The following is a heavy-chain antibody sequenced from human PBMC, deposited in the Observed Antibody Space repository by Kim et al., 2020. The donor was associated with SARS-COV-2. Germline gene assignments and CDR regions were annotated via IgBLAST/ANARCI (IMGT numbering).Heavy chain of an antibody. V-gene: IGHV3-9*01. Sequence: GGSLRLSCAASGFTFGDDAMHWVRQAPGKGLEWVSGINWNSRIIKYADSVKGRFTISRDNAKNSLYLQMNSLRVEDTAFYYCAKKRDGVAPFDYWGQGTLVSVSS. CDR3: AKKRDGVAPFDY. CDR1: GFTFGDDA. CDR2: INWNSRII. J-gene: IGHJ4*02. D-gene: IGHD3-3*01.